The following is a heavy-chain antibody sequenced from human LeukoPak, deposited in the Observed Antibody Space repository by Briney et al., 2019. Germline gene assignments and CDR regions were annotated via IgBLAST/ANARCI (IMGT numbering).Heavy chain of an antibody. V-gene: IGHV4-34*01. CDR1: GGSFSDYY. D-gene: IGHD1-26*01. Sequence: SETLSLTCAVYGGSFSDYYWTWIRQPPGKGLEWIGEITHRGSTNYNPSLKSRVTISVDKPKNQFSLKLSSIDAADTAVYYCARGLGAREVGYWGQGTLVTVSS. CDR2: ITHRGST. J-gene: IGHJ4*02. CDR3: ARGLGAREVGY.